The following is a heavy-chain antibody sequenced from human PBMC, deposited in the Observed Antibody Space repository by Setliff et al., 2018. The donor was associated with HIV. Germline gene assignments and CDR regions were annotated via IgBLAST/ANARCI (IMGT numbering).Heavy chain of an antibody. CDR3: ATIYVGSTFDY. CDR2: FDPEDGET. J-gene: IGHJ4*02. Sequence: ASVKVSCKVSGYRFTELSMRWVRQAPGKGLEWMGGFDPEDGETFYAQKFQDRITMSEDPSTDTAHMELRSLRSEDTAVYYCATIYVGSTFDYWGQGTLVTVSS. V-gene: IGHV1-24*01. D-gene: IGHD1-26*01. CDR1: GYRFTELS.